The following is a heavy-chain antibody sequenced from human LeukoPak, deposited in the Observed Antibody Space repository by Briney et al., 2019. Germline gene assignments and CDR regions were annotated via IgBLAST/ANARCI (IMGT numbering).Heavy chain of an antibody. CDR1: GFTLDDYA. CDR3: AKDMGGYSYGYIYYYYYHGMDV. D-gene: IGHD5-18*01. V-gene: IGHV3-43*02. J-gene: IGHJ6*02. CDR2: ISGDGGST. Sequence: GGSLRLSCAASGFTLDDYAMHWVRQAPGKGLERVSLISGDGGSTYYADSVKGRFTISRDNSKNSLYLQMNSLRTEDTALYYCAKDMGGYSYGYIYYYYYHGMDVWGQGTTVTVSS.